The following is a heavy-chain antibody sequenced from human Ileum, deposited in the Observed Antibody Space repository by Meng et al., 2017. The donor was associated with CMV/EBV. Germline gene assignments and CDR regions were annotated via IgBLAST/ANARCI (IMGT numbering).Heavy chain of an antibody. CDR3: VGLLTGYNSHH. V-gene: IGHV3-23*04. CDR1: GFTFSGAA. Sequence: EVQCVGCGGGLVQPGGSLRVSCGASGFTFSGAAMSWIRQGPGKGRQWVSAVSGDGGSAVYADFMKDRFTISRDNSKNTVYLQMNSLRADDTAVYYCVGLLTGYNSHHWGQGTLVTVSS. D-gene: IGHD3-9*01. J-gene: IGHJ5*02. CDR2: VSGDGGSA.